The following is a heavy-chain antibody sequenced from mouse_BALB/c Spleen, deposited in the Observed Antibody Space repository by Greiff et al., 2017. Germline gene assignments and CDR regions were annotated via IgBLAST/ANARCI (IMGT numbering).Heavy chain of an antibody. Sequence: QVQLKESGAELVRPGASVTLSCKASGYTFTDYEMHWVKQTPVHGLEWIGAIDPETGGTAYNQKFKGKATLTADKSSSTAYMELRSLTSEDSAVYYCTRGRYYYGSSSFDYWGQGTTLTVSS. CDR2: IDPETGGT. J-gene: IGHJ2*01. CDR1: GYTFTDYE. D-gene: IGHD1-1*01. CDR3: TRGRYYYGSSSFDY. V-gene: IGHV1-15*01.